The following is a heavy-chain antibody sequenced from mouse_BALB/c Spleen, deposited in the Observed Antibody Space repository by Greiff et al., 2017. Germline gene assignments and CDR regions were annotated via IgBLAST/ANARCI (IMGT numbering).Heavy chain of an antibody. D-gene: IGHD1-2*01. V-gene: IGHV5-12-1*01. CDR3: ARHTITTATFDY. CDR1: GFAFSSYD. Sequence: EVKLMESGGGLVKPGGSLKLSCAASGFAFSSYDMSWVRQTPEKRLEWVAYISSGGGSTYYPDTVKGRFTISRDNAKNTLYLQMSSLKSEDTAMYYCARHTITTATFDYWGQGTTLTVSS. CDR2: ISSGGGST. J-gene: IGHJ2*01.